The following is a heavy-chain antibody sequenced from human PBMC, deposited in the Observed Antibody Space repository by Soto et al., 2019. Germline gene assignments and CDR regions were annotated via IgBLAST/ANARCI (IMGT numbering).Heavy chain of an antibody. CDR1: GFTFNNYA. CDR3: AKGRGGSGSLTPRVDF. Sequence: EVQLLDSGGGLVQPGGSLRLSCAASGFTFNNYAMTWVRQAPGKGLEWVSAISGGGDTTSYVDSVKGRFTVSRDGSKNTLYLQMSSLRAEDTALYYCAKGRGGSGSLTPRVDFWGQGTLVTVSS. V-gene: IGHV3-23*01. CDR2: ISGGGDTT. D-gene: IGHD3-10*01. J-gene: IGHJ4*02.